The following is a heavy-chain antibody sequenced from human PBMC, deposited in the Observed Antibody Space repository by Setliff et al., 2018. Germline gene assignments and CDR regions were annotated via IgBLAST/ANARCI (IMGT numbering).Heavy chain of an antibody. CDR2: IHSSGRS. J-gene: IGHJ2*01. CDR1: GGSISSYY. CDR3: ARDPDTSSKVDV. D-gene: IGHD5-18*01. Sequence: SETLSLTCSVSGGSISSYYWSWIRQPPGKGLEWIGYIHSSGRSNYNPSLKSRVTTSIDTSKNQFSLKLSSVTADDTAVYYCARDPDTSSKVDVWGRGTLVTVSS. V-gene: IGHV4-4*08.